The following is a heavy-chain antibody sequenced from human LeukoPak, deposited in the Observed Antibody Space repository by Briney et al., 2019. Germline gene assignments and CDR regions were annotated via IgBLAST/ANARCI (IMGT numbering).Heavy chain of an antibody. D-gene: IGHD4/OR15-4a*01. CDR3: ARIPNSANFPNWFDP. CDR2: ISSSSNHI. Sequence: KPGGSLRLSCAASGFTFSTSTMSWFRQAPGKGLEWVSSISSSSNHIYYADSVKGRFTIFGDNAKNSLYLQMNSLRAEDTAVYYCARIPNSANFPNWFDPWGQGTLVTVSS. CDR1: GFTFSTST. J-gene: IGHJ5*02. V-gene: IGHV3-21*01.